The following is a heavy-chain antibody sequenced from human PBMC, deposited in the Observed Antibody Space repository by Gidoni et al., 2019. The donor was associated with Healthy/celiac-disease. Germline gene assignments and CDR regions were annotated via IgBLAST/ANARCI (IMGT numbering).Heavy chain of an antibody. Sequence: QVQLQQWGAGLLKPSETLSLTCAVYVGSFSGSYWSWIRQPPGKGLEWIGEINHSGSTNYNPSLKSRVTISVDTSKNQFSLKLSSVTAADTAVYYCATHPVGHYYDSSGSTKSFDYWGQGTLVTVSS. J-gene: IGHJ4*02. CDR1: VGSFSGSY. D-gene: IGHD3-22*01. V-gene: IGHV4-34*01. CDR3: ATHPVGHYYDSSGSTKSFDY. CDR2: INHSGST.